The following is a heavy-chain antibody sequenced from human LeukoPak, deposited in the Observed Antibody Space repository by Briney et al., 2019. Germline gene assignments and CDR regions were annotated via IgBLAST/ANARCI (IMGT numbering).Heavy chain of an antibody. V-gene: IGHV4-59*12. CDR3: ARPYERYYRTSWFDP. CDR1: GGSISSYY. CDR2: IYYSGST. J-gene: IGHJ5*02. D-gene: IGHD3-9*01. Sequence: SETLSLTCTVSGGSISSYYWSWIRQPPGKGLEWIGYIYYSGSTNYNPSLKSRVTISVDTSKNQFSLKLSSVTAADTAVYYCARPYERYYRTSWFDPWGQGTLVTVSS.